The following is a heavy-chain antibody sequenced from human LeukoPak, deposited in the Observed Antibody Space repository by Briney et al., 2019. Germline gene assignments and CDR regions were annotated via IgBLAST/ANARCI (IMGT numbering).Heavy chain of an antibody. Sequence: GESLKISCKGSGYSYTSYWIGWVRQMPGKGLEWMGIIYPGDSDTRYSPSFQGQVTISADKSISTAYLQWSSLKASDTAMYYCARLVNAYCGGDCYSGWFDPWGQGTLVTVSS. V-gene: IGHV5-51*01. J-gene: IGHJ5*02. D-gene: IGHD2-21*02. CDR2: IYPGDSDT. CDR1: GYSYTSYW. CDR3: ARLVNAYCGGDCYSGWFDP.